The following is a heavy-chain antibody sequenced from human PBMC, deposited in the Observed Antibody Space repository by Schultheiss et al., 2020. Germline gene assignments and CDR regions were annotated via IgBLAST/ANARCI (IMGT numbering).Heavy chain of an antibody. CDR1: GFTFDDYA. V-gene: IGHV3-9*01. CDR2: ISWNSGYI. CDR3: AKDISPGIPRPYYFDY. D-gene: IGHD6-13*01. Sequence: SLKISCAASGFTFDDYAMHWVRQPPGKGLEWVSGISWNSGYIGYADSVKGRFTISRDNVKNSLYLQMNSLRAEDTALYYCAKDISPGIPRPYYFDYWGQGTLVTVSS. J-gene: IGHJ4*02.